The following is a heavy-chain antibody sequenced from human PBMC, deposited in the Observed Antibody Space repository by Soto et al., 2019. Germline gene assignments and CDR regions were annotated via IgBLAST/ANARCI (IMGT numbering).Heavy chain of an antibody. J-gene: IGHJ4*02. CDR3: AKEVSLGSTVDLGY. CDR2: IGTDGDT. Sequence: PGGSLRLSCAASGFTFTRYDMHWVRLTAGKGLEWVSSIGTDGDTYYVDSVKGRFTISRDNSMGTLYLQMKSLRVEDTAIYYCAKEVSLGSTVDLGYWGQGALVTVSS. V-gene: IGHV3-13*01. D-gene: IGHD7-27*01. CDR1: GFTFTRYD.